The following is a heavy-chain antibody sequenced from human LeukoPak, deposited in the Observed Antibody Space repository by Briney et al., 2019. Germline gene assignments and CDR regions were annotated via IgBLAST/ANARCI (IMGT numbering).Heavy chain of an antibody. CDR3: ARATASGSGRAYDH. V-gene: IGHV4-34*01. J-gene: IGHJ4*02. Sequence: SETLSLTCAVYGESMIGHYWTWIRQPPGKRLEWIGEIHHSGGTNSNPSLKNRLTMSIDMSKNQYSLKLKSVTAADTAVYYCARATASGSGRAYDHWAQGNLVPVSS. CDR2: IHHSGGT. D-gene: IGHD3-10*01. CDR1: GESMIGHY.